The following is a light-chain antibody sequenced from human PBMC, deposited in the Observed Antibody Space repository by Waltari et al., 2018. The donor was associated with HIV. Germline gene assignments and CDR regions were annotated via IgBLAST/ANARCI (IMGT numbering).Light chain of an antibody. CDR2: DVS. CDR1: SSDDGCYNY. Sequence: QSALTQPRPVSGSPGPSVTISCTGTSSDDGCYNYVLWYQQHPGKAPKTMIYDVSKRPSGVPDRFSGSKSGNTASLTISGLQAEDEADYYCCSYAGSYTYVFGAGTKVTVL. J-gene: IGLJ1*01. CDR3: CSYAGSYTYV. V-gene: IGLV2-11*01.